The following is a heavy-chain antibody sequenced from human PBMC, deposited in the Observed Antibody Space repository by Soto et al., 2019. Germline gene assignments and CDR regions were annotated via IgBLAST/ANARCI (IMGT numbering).Heavy chain of an antibody. J-gene: IGHJ6*03. CDR2: INPNSGGT. CDR3: ARGTGGPNYDFWSGYYYMDV. V-gene: IGHV1-2*04. CDR1: GYTFTGYY. D-gene: IGHD3-3*01. Sequence: ASVKVSCKASGYTFTGYYMHWVRQAPGQGLEWMGWINPNSGGTNYAQKFQGWVTMTRDTSISTAYMELSRLRSDDTAVYYCARGTGGPNYDFWSGYYYMDVWGKGTTVTVSS.